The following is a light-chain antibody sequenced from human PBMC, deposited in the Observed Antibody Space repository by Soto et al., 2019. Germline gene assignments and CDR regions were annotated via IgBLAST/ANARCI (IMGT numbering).Light chain of an antibody. CDR2: DVS. V-gene: IGLV2-14*01. CDR3: SSYTSSSTVV. CDR1: SSDVGGYNY. J-gene: IGLJ1*01. Sequence: QSVLTQPASVSGSPGQSITISCTGTSSDVGGYNYVSWYQQHPGKAPKLMIYDVSNRPSRVSNRFSGSKSGNTASLTISGLQAEDEADYYCSSYTSSSTVVFGTGTKLTVL.